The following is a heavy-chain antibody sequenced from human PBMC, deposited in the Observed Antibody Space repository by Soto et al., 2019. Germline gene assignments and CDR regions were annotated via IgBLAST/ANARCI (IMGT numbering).Heavy chain of an antibody. J-gene: IGHJ4*02. V-gene: IGHV3-74*01. Sequence: PEGSLKLSCAASGFSFKSYLVYLVWQEPGKVLVWFSRIKGDGSRTDYADSVKGLFTISRDNAKNTLYLHMDCLRAEDTGIYYCSRGTGYCGQGTLVTVSS. CDR1: GFSFKSYL. CDR2: IKGDGSRT. CDR3: SRGTGY. D-gene: IGHD2-8*02.